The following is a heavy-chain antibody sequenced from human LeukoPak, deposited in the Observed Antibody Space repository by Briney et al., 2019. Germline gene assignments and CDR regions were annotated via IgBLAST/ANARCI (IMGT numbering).Heavy chain of an antibody. D-gene: IGHD6-19*01. CDR2: IDYSGST. V-gene: IGHV4-39*07. CDR3: AREYTLYRSGWFLDY. J-gene: IGHJ4*02. Sequence: SETLSLTCTVSGGSISSYYWSWIRQPPGRGLEWIGTIDYSGSTYYNPSLKSRATISVDMSKNQFCLKLSSVTAADTAVYYCAREYTLYRSGWFLDYWGQGTVVTVSS. CDR1: GGSISSYY.